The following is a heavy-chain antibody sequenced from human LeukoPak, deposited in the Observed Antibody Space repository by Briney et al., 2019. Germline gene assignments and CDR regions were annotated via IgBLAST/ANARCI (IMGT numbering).Heavy chain of an antibody. CDR3: AKASGSYSHLLDY. J-gene: IGHJ4*02. Sequence: PGGSLRLSCAASGFTFSSAAMTWVRQAPGKGLEWVSTITGSDDATYYADSVKGRFTISRDNSKNTLYLQMNSLRAEDTAVYYCAKASGSYSHLLDYWGQGTLVTVSS. CDR1: GFTFSSAA. V-gene: IGHV3-23*01. D-gene: IGHD1-26*01. CDR2: ITGSDDAT.